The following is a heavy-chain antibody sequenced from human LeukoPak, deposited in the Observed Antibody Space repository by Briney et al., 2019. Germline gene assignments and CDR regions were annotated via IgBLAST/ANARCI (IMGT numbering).Heavy chain of an antibody. V-gene: IGHV4-39*01. J-gene: IGHJ6*03. CDR1: GGSISTSAFY. CDR2: IYDSGNE. D-gene: IGHD2/OR15-2a*01. Sequence: PSETLFLTCTVSGGSISTSAFYWGWIRQPPGKGLEWIGSIYDSGNEFYNPSLKSRVTISADTSKNQFSLKLNSVTAADTALYYCARQISDYYYYYMDVWGEGITVTVSS. CDR3: ARQISDYYYYYMDV.